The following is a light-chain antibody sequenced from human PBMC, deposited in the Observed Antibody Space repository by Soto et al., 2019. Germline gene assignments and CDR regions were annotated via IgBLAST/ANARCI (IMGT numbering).Light chain of an antibody. J-gene: IGKJ4*01. V-gene: IGKV3-20*01. CDR3: QQYVGLPHT. CDR1: QSVSNSP. Sequence: ELVLTQSAGTLSLFPGERATLSCRARQSVSNSPLAWYQHKPGQAPRLLIYGATSRATGIPDRFSGSGSGTDFSLFIGRLDPDDFAVYSCQQYVGLPHTFVGGTKVDIK. CDR2: GAT.